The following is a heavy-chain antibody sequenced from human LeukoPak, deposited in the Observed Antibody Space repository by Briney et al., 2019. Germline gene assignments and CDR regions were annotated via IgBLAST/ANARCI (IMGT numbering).Heavy chain of an antibody. Sequence: GASVKVSCKASGYTFACYYIHWVRQAPGQGLEWMGWISPNSGATNYAQKFQGRVTMTRDTSISTAYMELSRLRSDDTAVYYCARDYWGQGIDYWGQGTLVTVSS. V-gene: IGHV1-2*02. CDR2: ISPNSGAT. D-gene: IGHD7-27*01. CDR3: ARDYWGQGIDY. CDR1: GYTFACYY. J-gene: IGHJ4*02.